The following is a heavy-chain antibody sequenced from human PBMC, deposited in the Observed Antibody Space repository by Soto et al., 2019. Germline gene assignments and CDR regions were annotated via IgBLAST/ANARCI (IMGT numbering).Heavy chain of an antibody. Sequence: QVTLKESGPVLVNPTETLTLTCTVSGFSLSNTKMGVSWIRQPPGKALDWLAYIFSNDEKSYSPSLKTRLTISKDTSKSQVVLTMTNMDPVDTATYFCARFRDGYNYGFDYWGQGTLVTVSS. CDR2: IFSNDEK. CDR1: GFSLSNTKMG. CDR3: ARFRDGYNYGFDY. D-gene: IGHD5-12*01. J-gene: IGHJ4*02. V-gene: IGHV2-26*01.